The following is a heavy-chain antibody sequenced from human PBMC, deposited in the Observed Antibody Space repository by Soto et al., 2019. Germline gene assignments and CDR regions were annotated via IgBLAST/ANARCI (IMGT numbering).Heavy chain of an antibody. Sequence: ASVKVSCKTSGYSFTDYKLHWVRQAPGQGLEWMGWVDPNGGGSNSAQKFQGSVTMTLDTSITTAYLDLTRLTTNDTATYFCATGVDYGDFEGFDFWG. CDR3: ATGVDYGDFEGFDF. D-gene: IGHD4-17*01. V-gene: IGHV1-2*04. CDR1: GYSFTDYK. J-gene: IGHJ4*01. CDR2: VDPNGGGS.